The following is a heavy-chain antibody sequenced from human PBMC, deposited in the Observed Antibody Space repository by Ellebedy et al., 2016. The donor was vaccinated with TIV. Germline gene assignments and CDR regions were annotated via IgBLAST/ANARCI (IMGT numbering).Heavy chain of an antibody. CDR3: ARQRASSSGVDY. Sequence: GESLKISCAGTGFTFSDYSMSWVRQAPGKGLEWVSAISYYDGAAWYADSLRGRLTISRDTSKNTLYLQMDTLRAEDTAIYYCARQRASSSGVDYWGQGTLVTVSS. D-gene: IGHD3-10*01. V-gene: IGHV3-23*01. CDR2: ISYYDGAA. CDR1: GFTFSDYS. J-gene: IGHJ4*02.